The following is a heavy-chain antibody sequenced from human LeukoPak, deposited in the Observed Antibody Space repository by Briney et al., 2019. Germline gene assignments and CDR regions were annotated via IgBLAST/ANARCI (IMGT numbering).Heavy chain of an antibody. Sequence: GGSLRLSCAASGFTFSSYWMSWVRQAPGKGLEWGANIKQDGSEKYYVDSVKGRFTISRDNAKNSLFLQMNSLRVEDTAVYYCAREDMDVAGGGLDYFDYWGQGTLVTVSS. CDR2: IKQDGSEK. D-gene: IGHD1-26*01. CDR1: GFTFSSYW. J-gene: IGHJ4*02. V-gene: IGHV3-7*01. CDR3: AREDMDVAGGGLDYFDY.